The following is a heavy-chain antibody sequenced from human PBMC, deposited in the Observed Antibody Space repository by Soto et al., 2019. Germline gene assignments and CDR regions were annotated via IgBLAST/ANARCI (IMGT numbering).Heavy chain of an antibody. D-gene: IGHD7-27*01. CDR2: ISGRGENT. Sequence: EVQLLESGGGLVQPGGSLRLSCAASGFTFSVFAMSWVRQAPGKGLELVSTISGRGENTYYADSVKGRFTISRDNSKNTLNLQMNSLRGEDTAVYYCAKDRGTGDYGVNVVDIWGQGTMVTVAS. V-gene: IGHV3-23*01. CDR1: GFTFSVFA. CDR3: AKDRGTGDYGVNVVDI. J-gene: IGHJ3*02.